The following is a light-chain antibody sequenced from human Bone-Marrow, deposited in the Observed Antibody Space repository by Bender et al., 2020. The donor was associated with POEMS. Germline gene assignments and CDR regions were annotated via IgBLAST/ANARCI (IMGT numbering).Light chain of an antibody. J-gene: IGLJ2*01. CDR3: CSFAGIITPVI. CDR2: EGN. CDR1: GSDVGAYNL. Sequence: QSAVTQPASVSGSPGQSITISCTGTGSDVGAYNLVSWYQHHPHKAPKLMIYEGNKRASGVSNRFSGSKSGRRASLTISGLQAEDEADYYCCSFAGIITPVILGGGTKLTVL. V-gene: IGLV2-23*01.